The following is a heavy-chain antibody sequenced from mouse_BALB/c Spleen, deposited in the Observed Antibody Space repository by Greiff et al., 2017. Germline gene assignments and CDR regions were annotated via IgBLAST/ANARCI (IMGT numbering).Heavy chain of an antibody. CDR1: GFTFSSFG. CDR3: AREGSFYGYADY. V-gene: IGHV5-17*02. CDR2: ISSGSSTI. D-gene: IGHD2-2*01. J-gene: IGHJ2*01. Sequence: EVKLMESGGGLVQPGGSRKLSCAASGFTFSSFGMHWVRQAPEKGLEWVAYISSGSSTIYYADTVKGRFTISRDNPKNTLFLQMTSLRSEDTAMYYCAREGSFYGYADYWGQGTTLTVSS.